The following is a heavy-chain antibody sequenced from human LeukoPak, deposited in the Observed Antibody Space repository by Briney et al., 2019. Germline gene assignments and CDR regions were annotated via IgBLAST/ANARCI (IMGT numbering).Heavy chain of an antibody. CDR1: GFNFSAHA. CDR2: ISSNGINT. Sequence: PGGSLRLSCVGSGFNFSAHAMHWVRQAPGKGLEYVSAISSNGINTDYANSVKGRLTISRDNSKNTLFLQMGSLRVEDTAVYYCARTISLTGLFDPWGQGTLVTVSS. D-gene: IGHD3-9*01. J-gene: IGHJ5*02. V-gene: IGHV3-64*01. CDR3: ARTISLTGLFDP.